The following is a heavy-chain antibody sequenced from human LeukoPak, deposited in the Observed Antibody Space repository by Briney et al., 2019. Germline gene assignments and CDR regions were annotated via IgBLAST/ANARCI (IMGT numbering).Heavy chain of an antibody. J-gene: IGHJ4*02. V-gene: IGHV1-69*01. CDR1: GGTFSSYA. D-gene: IGHD5-18*01. Sequence: ASVKVSCKASGGTFSSYAISWVRQPPGQGLEWMGGIIPIFGTANYAQKFQGRVTITADESTSTAYMELSSLRSEDTAVYYCARDYGDTAIPGYWGQGTLVTVSS. CDR3: ARDYGDTAIPGY. CDR2: IIPIFGTA.